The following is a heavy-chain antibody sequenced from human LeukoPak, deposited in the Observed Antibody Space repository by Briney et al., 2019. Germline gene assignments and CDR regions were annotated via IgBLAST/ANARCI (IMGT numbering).Heavy chain of an antibody. V-gene: IGHV3-11*04. D-gene: IGHD3-10*02. Sequence: SGGSLRLSCAASEFTFSDYYMSWIRQAPGKGLEWISYISSRGTPIYYADSVKGRFTISWDNAKNSLYLHMNSLRAEDTAVYYCAELGITMIGGVWGKGTTVTISS. J-gene: IGHJ6*04. CDR3: AELGITMIGGV. CDR2: ISSRGTPI. CDR1: EFTFSDYY.